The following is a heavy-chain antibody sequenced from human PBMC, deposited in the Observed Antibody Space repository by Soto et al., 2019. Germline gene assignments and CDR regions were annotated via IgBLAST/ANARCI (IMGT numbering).Heavy chain of an antibody. J-gene: IGHJ4*02. CDR1: GYTFTIYG. Sequence: GASVNVYCKASGYTFTIYGISLGRQAPGQGLEWMGWISAYNGNTKCAQKLQGRVTMTTDTSTSTAYMELRSLRSDDTAVYYCAREPNYFDYWGQGTLVTVSS. V-gene: IGHV1-18*01. CDR3: AREPNYFDY. CDR2: ISAYNGNT.